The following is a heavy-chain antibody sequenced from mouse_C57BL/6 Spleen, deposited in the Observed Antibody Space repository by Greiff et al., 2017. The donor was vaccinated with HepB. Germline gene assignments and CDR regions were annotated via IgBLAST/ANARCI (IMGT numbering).Heavy chain of an antibody. Sequence: VQLVESGAELVRPGASVTLSCKASGYTFTDYEMHWVKQTPVHGLEWIGAIDPETGGTAYNQKFKGKAILTADKSSSTAYMELRSLTSEDSAVYYCTRGSYGYFDVWGTGTTVTVSS. V-gene: IGHV1-15*01. CDR1: GYTFTDYE. J-gene: IGHJ1*03. CDR2: IDPETGGT. CDR3: TRGSYGYFDV.